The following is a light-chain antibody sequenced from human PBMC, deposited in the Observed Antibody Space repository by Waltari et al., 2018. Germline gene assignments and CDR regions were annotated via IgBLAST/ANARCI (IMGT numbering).Light chain of an antibody. CDR2: GAS. Sequence: DIQMTQSPSSLSASVGDRATITCQASQDIVNFLNWYQQKPGKAPKLLIYGASNLQTGVPSRFSGSGSGTYFTFTISSLQPEDIATYYCQQYENLPPLTFGGGTKVEIK. CDR3: QQYENLPPLT. V-gene: IGKV1-33*01. J-gene: IGKJ4*01. CDR1: QDIVNF.